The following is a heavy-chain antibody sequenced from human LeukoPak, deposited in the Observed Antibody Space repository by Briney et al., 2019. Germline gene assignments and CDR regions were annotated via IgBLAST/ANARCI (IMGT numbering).Heavy chain of an antibody. J-gene: IGHJ4*02. Sequence: SGPTLVNPTQTLTLTCTFSGFSLSTSGVGVGWIRQPPGKALEWLALIYWDDDKRYSPSLKSRLTLTKDTSKNQVVLTMTNMDPVDTATYYCAHVDYDILTGYRTFDYWGQGTLVTVSS. CDR2: IYWDDDK. CDR3: AHVDYDILTGYRTFDY. V-gene: IGHV2-5*02. CDR1: GFSLSTSGVG. D-gene: IGHD3-9*01.